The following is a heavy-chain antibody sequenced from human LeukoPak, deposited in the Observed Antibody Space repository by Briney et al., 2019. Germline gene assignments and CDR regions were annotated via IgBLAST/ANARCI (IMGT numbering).Heavy chain of an antibody. V-gene: IGHV1-18*01. CDR2: ISAYNGNT. Sequence: ASVKVSCKASGYTFTSYGISWVRQAPGQGLEWMGRISAYNGNTNYAQKLQGRVTMTTDTSTSTAYMELRSLRSDDTAVYYCAKDYGDYIRYYYYYGMDVWGQGTTVTVSS. J-gene: IGHJ6*02. CDR3: AKDYGDYIRYYYYYGMDV. CDR1: GYTFTSYG. D-gene: IGHD4-17*01.